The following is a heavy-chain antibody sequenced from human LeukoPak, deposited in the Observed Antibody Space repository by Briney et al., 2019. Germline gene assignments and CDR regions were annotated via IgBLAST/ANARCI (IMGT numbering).Heavy chain of an antibody. CDR2: ISSSGSTT. V-gene: IGHV3-11*01. D-gene: IGHD3-22*01. CDR3: ASLGYYYDSSGGQY. CDR1: GFTFSDFY. Sequence: GGSLRLSCAASGFTFSDFYMSWIRQAPGKGLEWISYISSSGSTTYYADSVKGRFTISRDNAKNSLYLQMNSLRAEDTAVYYCASLGYYYDSSGGQYWGQGTLVTVSS. J-gene: IGHJ4*02.